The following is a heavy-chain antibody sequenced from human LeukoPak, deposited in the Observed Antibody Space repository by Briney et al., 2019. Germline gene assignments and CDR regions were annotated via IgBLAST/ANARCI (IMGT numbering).Heavy chain of an antibody. J-gene: IGHJ4*02. Sequence: SVKVSCKASGGTFSSYAISWVRQAPGQGLEWMGGIIPIFGTANYAQKFQGRVTITADKSTSTAYMELSSLRSEDTAVYYCARGFRAYATVDYWGQGTLVTVSS. CDR2: IIPIFGTA. D-gene: IGHD3-10*01. CDR3: ARGFRAYATVDY. V-gene: IGHV1-69*06. CDR1: GGTFSSYA.